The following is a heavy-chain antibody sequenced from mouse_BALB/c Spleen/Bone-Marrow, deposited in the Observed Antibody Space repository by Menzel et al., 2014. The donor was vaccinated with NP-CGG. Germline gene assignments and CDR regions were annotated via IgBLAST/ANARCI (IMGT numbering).Heavy chain of an antibody. Sequence: QVQLQQSGAELVRPGSSVKISCESSGYVFSTYWINWVKQRPGQGLEWIGQIYPGDGDTDYNGKFKDKATLTADKSSNTAYMQLIRLTSEDSAVYFCARGWISVDYWCQGTTLTVSS. V-gene: IGHV1-80*01. D-gene: IGHD3-2*02. J-gene: IGHJ2*01. CDR2: IYPGDGDT. CDR1: GYVFSTYW. CDR3: ARGWISVDY.